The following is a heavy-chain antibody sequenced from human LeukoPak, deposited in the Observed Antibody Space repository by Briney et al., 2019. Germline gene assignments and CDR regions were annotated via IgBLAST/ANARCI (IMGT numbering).Heavy chain of an antibody. D-gene: IGHD3-10*01. Sequence: SETLSLTCTVSGGSISSYYWSWIRQPSGKGLEWIGYIYYSGSTNYNPSLKSRVTISADTSKNQFSLNLTSVTAADTAVYYCARDLDNGYGSGAFDYWGQGTLVTVSS. CDR1: GGSISSYY. J-gene: IGHJ4*02. CDR2: IYYSGST. CDR3: ARDLDNGYGSGAFDY. V-gene: IGHV4-59*01.